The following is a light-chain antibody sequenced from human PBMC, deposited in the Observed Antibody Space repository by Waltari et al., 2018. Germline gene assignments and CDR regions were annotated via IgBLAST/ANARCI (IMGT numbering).Light chain of an antibody. J-gene: IGLJ2*01. CDR3: SSYISSSTLEL. CDR2: YVS. CDR1: SSDVGAYNY. V-gene: IGLV2-14*03. Sequence: QSALTQPASVSGSPGQSITISCTGTSSDVGAYNYVSWYQQHPGKAPKLMIFYVSNRPSGFSNRFPGSKSGTTASLTISGLQAEDEADYYCSSYISSSTLELFGGGTSLTVL.